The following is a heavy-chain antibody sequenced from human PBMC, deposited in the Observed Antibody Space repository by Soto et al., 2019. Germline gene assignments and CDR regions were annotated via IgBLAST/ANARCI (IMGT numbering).Heavy chain of an antibody. CDR1: VFIFENFG. CDR3: AKNQGVELVPLATVDWFDP. J-gene: IGHJ5*02. V-gene: IGHV3-23*01. CDR2: ISGSGFKK. Sequence: GTLRLSCPASVFIFENFGMSWVRQAPGKGLEWISSISGSGFKKYYADSVKGRFTISRDNSKSTVYLELNDLSAEDTAVYHCAKNQGVELVPLATVDWFDPWGQGSVVTVSS. D-gene: IGHD1-26*01.